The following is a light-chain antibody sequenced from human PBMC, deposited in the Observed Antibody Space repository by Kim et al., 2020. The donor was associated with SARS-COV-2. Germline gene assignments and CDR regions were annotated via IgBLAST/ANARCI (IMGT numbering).Light chain of an antibody. J-gene: IGLJ3*02. CDR2: DVR. CDR3: SSYTSSSTLV. Sequence: GQSSTISCTGTSSDVGGYNYVSWYQQHPGKAPKLMIYDVRKRPSGVSNRFSGSKSGNTASLTISGLQAEDEADYYCSSYTSSSTLVFGGGTQLTVL. CDR1: SSDVGGYNY. V-gene: IGLV2-14*04.